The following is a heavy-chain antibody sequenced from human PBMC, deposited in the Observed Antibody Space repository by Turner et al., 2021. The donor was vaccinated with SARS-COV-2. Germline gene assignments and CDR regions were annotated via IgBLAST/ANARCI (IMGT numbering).Heavy chain of an antibody. CDR2: INPDSGGT. CDR1: GYTFTGYY. D-gene: IGHD5-18*01. Sequence: QVQLVLSGAEVKKPGASVKVSCGASGYTFTGYYMHWVRQAPVQGLGWMGWINPDSGGTIYAQKFQGRVTMTRDTSGSTAYMELSRLRSDDTAVYYCARQATAMFTGPRPATAAGFDPWGQGTLVTVSS. V-gene: IGHV1-2*02. J-gene: IGHJ5*02. CDR3: ARQATAMFTGPRPATAAGFDP.